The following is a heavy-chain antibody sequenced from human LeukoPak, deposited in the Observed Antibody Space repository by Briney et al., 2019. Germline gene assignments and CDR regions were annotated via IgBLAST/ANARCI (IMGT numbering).Heavy chain of an antibody. Sequence: GGSLRLSCEVSGLTFSTYSMNWVRQAPGKGQEWISYISSSGSIRYYADSVKGRFTISRDNAKNSLYLQMNSLRDEDTAVYYCARGVIWFGESPKNWLGPDPWGQGTLVTVSS. D-gene: IGHD3-10*01. CDR2: ISSSGSIR. V-gene: IGHV3-48*02. CDR3: ARGVIWFGESPKNWLGPDP. CDR1: GLTFSTYS. J-gene: IGHJ5*02.